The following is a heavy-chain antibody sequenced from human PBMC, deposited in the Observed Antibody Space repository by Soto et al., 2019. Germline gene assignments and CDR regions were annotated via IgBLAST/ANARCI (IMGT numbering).Heavy chain of an antibody. V-gene: IGHV4-59*01. D-gene: IGHD3-22*01. CDR2: VYYRGST. CDR3: ARGGNYDSSGHYHFYFDY. J-gene: IGHJ4*02. Sequence: SETRSLSCTVSGGSISSYNGSWIRQPPGKGLKWIGYVYYRGSTNYNPSLKSRVTISVDTSKKQFSLKLSSVTAADTAVYYCARGGNYDSSGHYHFYFDYWGQVTLLTVS. CDR1: GGSISSYN.